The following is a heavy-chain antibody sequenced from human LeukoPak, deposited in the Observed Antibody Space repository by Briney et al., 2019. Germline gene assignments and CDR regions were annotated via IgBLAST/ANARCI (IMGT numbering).Heavy chain of an antibody. Sequence: SVKVSCKASGGTFSSYAISWVRQAPGQGLEWMGGIIPIFGTANYAQKFQGRVTITADKSTSTAYMELGSLRSEDTAVYYCVRGSGSSLLYYYYGMDVWGKGTTVTVSS. D-gene: IGHD3-10*01. CDR2: IIPIFGTA. CDR3: VRGSGSSLLYYYYGMDV. CDR1: GGTFSSYA. V-gene: IGHV1-69*06. J-gene: IGHJ6*04.